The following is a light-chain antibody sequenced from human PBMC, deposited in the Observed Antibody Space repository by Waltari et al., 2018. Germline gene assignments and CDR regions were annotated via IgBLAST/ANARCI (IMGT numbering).Light chain of an antibody. CDR2: GAS. CDR3: QQYNNWPP. Sequence: EIVMTQSPATLSVSPGERATLSCRASQSVSSDLAWYQQKPGQPPRLLIYGASTRATGIPARFSGSGSGTEFTLTISSMQSEDFAVYYCQQYNNWPPFGPVTKVDIK. V-gene: IGKV3-15*01. CDR1: QSVSSD. J-gene: IGKJ3*01.